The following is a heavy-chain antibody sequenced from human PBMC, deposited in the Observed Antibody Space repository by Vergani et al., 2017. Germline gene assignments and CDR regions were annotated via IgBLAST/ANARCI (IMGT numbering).Heavy chain of an antibody. D-gene: IGHD3-3*01. V-gene: IGHV4-31*03. CDR2: IYYSGST. CDR1: GGSISSGGYY. J-gene: IGHJ4*02. CDR3: ARTYYDFWSGYYGPNYFDY. Sequence: QVQLQESGPGLVKPSQTLSLTCTVSGGSISSGGYYWSWIRQHPGKGLEWIGYIYYSGSTYYTPSLKSRVTISVDTSKNQFSLKLSSVTAADTAVYYCARTYYDFWSGYYGPNYFDYWGQGTLVTVSS.